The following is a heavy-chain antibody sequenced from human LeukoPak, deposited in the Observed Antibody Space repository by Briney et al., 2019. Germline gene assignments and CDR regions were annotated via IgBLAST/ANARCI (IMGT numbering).Heavy chain of an antibody. CDR1: GGSISSGYY. D-gene: IGHD5-18*01. CDR2: IYHSGST. V-gene: IGHV4-38-2*02. CDR3: ARGWIQLWVFDY. J-gene: IGHJ4*02. Sequence: SETLSLTCTVSGGSISSGYYWGWIRQPPGKGLEWIGSIYHSGSTYYNPSLKSRVTISVDTSKNQFSLKLSSVTAADTAVYYCARGWIQLWVFDYWGQGTLVTVSS.